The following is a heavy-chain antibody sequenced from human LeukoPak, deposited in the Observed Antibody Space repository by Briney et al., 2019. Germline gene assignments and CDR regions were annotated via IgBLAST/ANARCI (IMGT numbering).Heavy chain of an antibody. CDR2: IYPGDSDT. CDR1: GYSFTSYW. CDR3: GRRGWGCSGGSSYVDY. V-gene: IGHV5-51*01. D-gene: IGHD2-15*01. Sequence: GESLKISCKGSGYSFTSYWIGWVRQMPGKVQEWRWIIYPGDSDTRYSPSFHGQVTISADTSITPAYLQWSSLKDADTATYYCGRRGWGCSGGSSYVDYWGQGTLVTVSS. J-gene: IGHJ4*02.